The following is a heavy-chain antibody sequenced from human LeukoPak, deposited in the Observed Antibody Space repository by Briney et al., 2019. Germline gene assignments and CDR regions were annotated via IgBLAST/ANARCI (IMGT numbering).Heavy chain of an antibody. D-gene: IGHD3-3*01. CDR3: AGAPYNFWSAYLDY. J-gene: IGHJ4*02. V-gene: IGHV4-38-2*01. CDR2: ISHSGST. CDR1: GYSISSDYY. Sequence: SETLSLTCAVSGYSISSDYYWGWIRQPPGKGMEWIGSISHSGSTYYSPSLKSRLTISVDTSKNQFSLKLSSVTAADTAVYYCAGAPYNFWSAYLDYWGQGTLVTVSS.